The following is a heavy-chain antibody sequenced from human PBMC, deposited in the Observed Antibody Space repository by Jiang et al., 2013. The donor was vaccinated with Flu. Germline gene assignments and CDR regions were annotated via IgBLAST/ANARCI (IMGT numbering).Heavy chain of an antibody. CDR2: INSDGSST. J-gene: IGHJ4*02. V-gene: IGHV3-74*01. D-gene: IGHD5-18*01. Sequence: ASGFTFSSYWMHWVRQAPGKGLVWVSRINSDGSSTSYADSVKGRFTISRDNAKNTLYLQMNSLRAEDTAVYYCARDGAMGYYFDYWGQGTLVTVSS. CDR3: ARDGAMGYYFDY. CDR1: GFTFSSYW.